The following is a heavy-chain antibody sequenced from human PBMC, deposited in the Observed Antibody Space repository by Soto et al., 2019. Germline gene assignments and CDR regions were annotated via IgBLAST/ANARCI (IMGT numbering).Heavy chain of an antibody. J-gene: IGHJ4*02. CDR2: ISYDGSNK. D-gene: IGHD2-15*01. CDR3: ARRDGGSDY. Sequence: GGSLRLSCAASGFTFSSYAMHWVRQAPGKGLEWVAVISYDGSNKYYADSVKGRFTISRDNSKNTLYLQMNSLRAEDTAVYYCARRDGGSDYWGQGTLVTVSS. CDR1: GFTFSSYA. V-gene: IGHV3-30-3*01.